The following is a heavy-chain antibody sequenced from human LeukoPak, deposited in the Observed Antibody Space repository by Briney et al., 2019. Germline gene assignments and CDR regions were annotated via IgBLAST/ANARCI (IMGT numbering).Heavy chain of an antibody. V-gene: IGHV4-59*01. CDR2: IYYSGST. Sequence: SETLSLTCTVSGGSISSYYWSWIRQPPGKGLEWIGYIYYSGSTNYNPSLKSRVTISVDTSKNQFSLKLSSVTAADTAVYYCARDSAIYGSGSSWFDPWGQGTLVTVSS. CDR1: GGSISSYY. J-gene: IGHJ5*02. CDR3: ARDSAIYGSGSSWFDP. D-gene: IGHD3-10*01.